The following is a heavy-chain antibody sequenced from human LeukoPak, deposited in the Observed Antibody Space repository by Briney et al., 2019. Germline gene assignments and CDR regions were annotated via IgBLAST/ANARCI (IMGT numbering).Heavy chain of an antibody. CDR3: AKGHHSSGYYDY. Sequence: GGSLRLSCAASGFTFDDYAMHWVRQAPGKGLEWVSPISGDGGSTYYADSVKGRFTISRDNSKNSLYLQMNSLRTEDTALYYCAKGHHSSGYYDYWGQGTLVTVSS. CDR1: GFTFDDYA. CDR2: ISGDGGST. V-gene: IGHV3-43*02. D-gene: IGHD3-22*01. J-gene: IGHJ4*02.